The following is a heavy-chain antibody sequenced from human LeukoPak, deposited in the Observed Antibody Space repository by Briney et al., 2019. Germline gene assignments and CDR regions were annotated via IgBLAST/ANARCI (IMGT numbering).Heavy chain of an antibody. CDR1: GYTFTSYG. V-gene: IGHV1-18*01. Sequence: ASVKVSCKASGYTFTSYGISWVRQAPGQGLEWMGWISAYNGNTNYAQKLQGRVTMTTDTSTSTAYMELRSLRSDDTAVYYCARDGEGYCSGGSCSVDPWGQGTLVTVSS. CDR2: ISAYNGNT. D-gene: IGHD2-15*01. CDR3: ARDGEGYCSGGSCSVDP. J-gene: IGHJ5*02.